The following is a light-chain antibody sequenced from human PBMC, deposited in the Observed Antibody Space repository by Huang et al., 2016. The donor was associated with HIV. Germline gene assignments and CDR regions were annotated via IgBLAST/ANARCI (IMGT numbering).Light chain of an antibody. Sequence: DIQMTQSPSSLSASVGDRVTLTCRASQGIRNFVAWYQQKPGKPPRLLIYGASPVEYGVPARFSGGGSETEFTLTIRSLQTEDVATYYCQKYSNDPWAFGQGTRVDIK. CDR1: QGIRNF. CDR2: GAS. CDR3: QKYSNDPWA. V-gene: IGKV1-27*01. J-gene: IGKJ1*01.